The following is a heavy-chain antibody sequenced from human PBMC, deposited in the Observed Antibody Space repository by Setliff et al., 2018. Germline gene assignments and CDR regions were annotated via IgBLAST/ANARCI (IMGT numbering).Heavy chain of an antibody. Sequence: PSETLSLTCSVSGGSISSGSYYWTWIRQPAGKGLEWIGDIYTSGSTNYNPSLKSRVTISVDTSKNQFSLNLTSVTAADTAVYYCAREGFYCTNGVCYRPFDYWGQGTLVTVSS. CDR2: IYTSGST. D-gene: IGHD2-8*01. CDR1: GGSISSGSYY. V-gene: IGHV4-61*09. J-gene: IGHJ4*02. CDR3: AREGFYCTNGVCYRPFDY.